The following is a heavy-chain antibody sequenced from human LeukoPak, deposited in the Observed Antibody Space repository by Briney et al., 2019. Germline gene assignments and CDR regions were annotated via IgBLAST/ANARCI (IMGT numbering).Heavy chain of an antibody. V-gene: IGHV1-46*01. D-gene: IGHD2-15*01. CDR1: GYTFTSYY. J-gene: IGHJ3*02. CDR3: ARDYCSGGSCYRVLGAFDI. Sequence: ASVKVSCKASGYTFTSYYMHWVRQAPGQGLEWMGIINPSGGSTSYAQEFQGRATMTRDTSTSTVYMELSSLRSEDTAVYYCARDYCSGGSCYRVLGAFDIWGQGTMVTVSS. CDR2: INPSGGST.